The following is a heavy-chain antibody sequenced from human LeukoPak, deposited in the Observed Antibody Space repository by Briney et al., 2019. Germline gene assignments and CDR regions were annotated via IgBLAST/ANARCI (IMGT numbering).Heavy chain of an antibody. CDR3: AREGYSSGYIDY. Sequence: EESLRLSCAASGFTFSSYWMHWVRQAPGKGLVWVSRINSDGSSTSYADSVKGRFTISRDNAKNTLYLQMNSLRAEDTAVYYCAREGYSSGYIDYWGQGTLVTVSS. V-gene: IGHV3-74*01. J-gene: IGHJ4*02. D-gene: IGHD3-22*01. CDR1: GFTFSSYW. CDR2: INSDGSST.